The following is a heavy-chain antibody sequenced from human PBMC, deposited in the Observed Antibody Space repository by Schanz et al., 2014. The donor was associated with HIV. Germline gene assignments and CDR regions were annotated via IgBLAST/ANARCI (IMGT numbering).Heavy chain of an antibody. CDR1: GDTFNNYA. J-gene: IGHJ6*02. Sequence: QVQLVQSGAEVKKPGSSVTISCKSSGDTFNNYAFSWVRQAPGQGLEWMGGIIPIFGTANYAQKFQGRVTIIADESTSTAYMELSSLRSADTAVYFCARAAFSSEYYYGMDVWGQGTTVTVSS. CDR3: ARAAFSSEYYYGMDV. V-gene: IGHV1-69*01. CDR2: IIPIFGTA. D-gene: IGHD3-3*02.